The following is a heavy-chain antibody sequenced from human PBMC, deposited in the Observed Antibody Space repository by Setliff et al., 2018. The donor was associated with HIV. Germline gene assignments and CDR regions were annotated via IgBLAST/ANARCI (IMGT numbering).Heavy chain of an antibody. J-gene: IGHJ5*02. V-gene: IGHV5-51*01. CDR1: GYSFTSYW. CDR2: FYPGDSDT. CDR3: ARAPNSPYYSNFWYADH. Sequence: GESLKISCKGSGYSFTSYWIGWVRQMPGKGLEWMAIFYPGDSDTRYSPSFQSQVTVSADKSIGTAYLQWDSLKASDTALYFCARAPNSPYYSNFWYADHWGQGTLVTVSS. D-gene: IGHD3-22*01.